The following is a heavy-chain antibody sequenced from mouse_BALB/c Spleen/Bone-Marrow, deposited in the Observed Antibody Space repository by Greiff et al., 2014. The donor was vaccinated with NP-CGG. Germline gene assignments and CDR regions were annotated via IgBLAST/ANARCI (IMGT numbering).Heavy chain of an antibody. J-gene: IGHJ4*01. Sequence: QVQLQQSGPGLVAPSQSLSITCTVSGFSLTSYGVHWVRQPPGKGLEWLGVIWAGGSTNYNSALMSRLSISKDNAKIQVFLKMNSLQTDDTAMYYCARRSQGYAMDYWGQGTSVTVSS. CDR2: IWAGGST. V-gene: IGHV2-9*02. CDR1: GFSLTSYG. CDR3: ARRSQGYAMDY. D-gene: IGHD3-2*02.